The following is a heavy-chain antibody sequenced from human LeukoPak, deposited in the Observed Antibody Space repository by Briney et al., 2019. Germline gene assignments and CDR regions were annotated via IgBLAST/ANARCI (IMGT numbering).Heavy chain of an antibody. CDR2: INHSGST. Sequence: SETLSLTCAVYGGSFSGYYWSWIRQPPGKGLEWIGEINHSGSTNYNPSLKSRVTISVDTSKNQFSLKLSSVTAADTAVYYCARASYGVPFDYWGQGTLVTVSS. V-gene: IGHV4-34*01. CDR1: GGSFSGYY. D-gene: IGHD3-10*01. CDR3: ARASYGVPFDY. J-gene: IGHJ4*02.